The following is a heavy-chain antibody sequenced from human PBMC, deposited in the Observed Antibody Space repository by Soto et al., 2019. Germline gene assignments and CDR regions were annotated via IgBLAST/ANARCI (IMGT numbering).Heavy chain of an antibody. CDR3: ARSIVVVIRTFNWYFDL. CDR1: GFSVSSNY. CDR2: IYSTGSK. V-gene: IGHV3-53*02. J-gene: IGHJ2*01. Sequence: EVQLVETGGGLIQPGGPLRLSCAASGFSVSSNYMSWVRQAPGKGLEWVSVIYSTGSKYYADSVKGRFIISRDNSKNTLYLETNSLRAEDTAVYYCARSIVVVIRTFNWYFDLWGRGTLVTVSS. D-gene: IGHD3-22*01.